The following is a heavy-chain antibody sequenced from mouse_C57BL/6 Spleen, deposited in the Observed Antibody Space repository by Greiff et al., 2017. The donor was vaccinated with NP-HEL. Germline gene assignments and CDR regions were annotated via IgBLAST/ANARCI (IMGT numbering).Heavy chain of an antibody. CDR2: IDPANGNT. CDR3: ARAPIYGYDYFDY. Sequence: EVQLVESVAELVRPGASVKLSCTASGFNIKNTYMHWVKQRPEQGLEWIGRIDPANGNTKYAPKFQGKATITADTSSNTAYLQLSSLTSEDTAIYYCARAPIYGYDYFDYWGQGTTLTVSS. V-gene: IGHV14-3*01. J-gene: IGHJ2*01. CDR1: GFNIKNTY. D-gene: IGHD2-2*01.